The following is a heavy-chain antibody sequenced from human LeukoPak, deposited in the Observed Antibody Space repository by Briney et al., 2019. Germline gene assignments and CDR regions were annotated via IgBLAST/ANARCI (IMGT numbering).Heavy chain of an antibody. CDR2: IKSKTDGGTT. Sequence: GESLKISCAASGFTFSNAWMSWVRQAPGKGLEWVGRIKSKTDGGTTDYAAPVKGRFTISRDDSKNTLYLQMNSLKTEDTAVYYCTTDSFDYGDYESYWGQGTLVTVSS. D-gene: IGHD4-17*01. J-gene: IGHJ4*02. V-gene: IGHV3-15*01. CDR1: GFTFSNAW. CDR3: TTDSFDYGDYESY.